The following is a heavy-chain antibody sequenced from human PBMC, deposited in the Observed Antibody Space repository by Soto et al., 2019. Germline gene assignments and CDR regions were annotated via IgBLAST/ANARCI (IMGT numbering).Heavy chain of an antibody. CDR1: GFTFSNYW. CDR2: INSDGSST. Sequence: EVQLVESGGGLVQPGGSLRLSCAASGFTFSNYWMHWVRQAPGKGLVWVSRINSDGSSTSYADSVKGRFTISRDNAKNTLHLQINSLRAEDTAVYYCASSLLTPFDYWGQGTLVTVSS. V-gene: IGHV3-74*01. D-gene: IGHD7-27*01. J-gene: IGHJ4*02. CDR3: ASSLLTPFDY.